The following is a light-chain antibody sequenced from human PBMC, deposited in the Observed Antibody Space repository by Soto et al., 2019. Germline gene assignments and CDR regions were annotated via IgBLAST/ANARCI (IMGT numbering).Light chain of an antibody. Sequence: EVVLMQSPGTLSLSPGEGAALSCRASQSVSSSYIAWYQQKPGQAPRLLIYGASSRATGIPDRFSGSGSGTEFTLTITSLQPEDFATYYCQQTYSAPYTFGQGTKVDIK. CDR2: GAS. CDR1: QSVSSSY. CDR3: QQTYSAPYT. V-gene: IGKV3-20*01. J-gene: IGKJ2*01.